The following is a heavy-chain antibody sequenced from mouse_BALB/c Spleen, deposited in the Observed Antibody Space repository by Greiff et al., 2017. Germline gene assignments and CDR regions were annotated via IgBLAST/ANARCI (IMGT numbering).Heavy chain of an antibody. D-gene: IGHD1-1*01. CDR2: IGSGGST. CDR1: GFTFSSYA. Sequence: EVKLMESGGGLVKPGGSLKLSCAASGFTFSSYAMSWVRQTPEKRLEWVASIGSGGSTYYPDSVKGRFTISRDNARNILYLQMSSLRSEDTAMYYCARNYYGSSYAMDYWGQGTSVTVSS. J-gene: IGHJ4*01. CDR3: ARNYYGSSYAMDY. V-gene: IGHV5-6-5*01.